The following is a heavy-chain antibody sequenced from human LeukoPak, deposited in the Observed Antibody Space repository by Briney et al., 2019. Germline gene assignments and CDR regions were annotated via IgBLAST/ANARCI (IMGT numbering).Heavy chain of an antibody. J-gene: IGHJ4*02. Sequence: PGRSLRLSCAASGFTFSSYGMHWVRQAPGKGLEWVSSISSSSSYIYYADSVKGRFTISRDNAKNSLYLQMNSLRAEDTAVYYCARQVVPAATDYWGQGTLVTVSS. CDR2: ISSSSSYI. D-gene: IGHD2-2*01. V-gene: IGHV3-21*01. CDR3: ARQVVPAATDY. CDR1: GFTFSSYG.